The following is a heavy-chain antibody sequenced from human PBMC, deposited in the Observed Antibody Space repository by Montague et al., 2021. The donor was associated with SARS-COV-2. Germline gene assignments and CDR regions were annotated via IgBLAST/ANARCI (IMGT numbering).Heavy chain of an antibody. D-gene: IGHD3-22*01. V-gene: IGHV4-34*01. CDR2: INHRGTS. CDR1: GGSFSDYY. J-gene: IGHJ4*02. Sequence: SETRSLTCAVYGGSFSDYYWSWIRQPPGKGLEWIGEINHRGTSKYNPSLKSRVSISLDTSKNQFSLYLSSVTAADTAVYYCARGRQHFNMIVVVMTGGEYYFDXWGQGTLVTVSS. CDR3: ARGRQHFNMIVVVMTGGEYYFDX.